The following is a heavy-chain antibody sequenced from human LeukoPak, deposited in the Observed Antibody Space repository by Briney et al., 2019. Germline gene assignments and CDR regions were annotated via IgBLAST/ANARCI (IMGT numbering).Heavy chain of an antibody. V-gene: IGHV4-38-2*02. J-gene: IGHJ3*02. D-gene: IGHD1-26*01. CDR1: GYSISSGYY. Sequence: SETLSLTCTVSGYSISSGYYWGWSRQPPGKGLEWIGSIYHSGSTYYNPSLKSRVTISVDTSKNQFSLKLSSVTAADTAVYYCARGGQWELLGAFDIWGQGTMVTVSS. CDR2: IYHSGST. CDR3: ARGGQWELLGAFDI.